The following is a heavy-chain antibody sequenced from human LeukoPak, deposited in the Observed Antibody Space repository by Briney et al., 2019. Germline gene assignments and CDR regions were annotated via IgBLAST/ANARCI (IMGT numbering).Heavy chain of an antibody. CDR3: ARAPNYDFWSGYYTGMPYFDY. CDR1: GFTFSSYA. D-gene: IGHD3-3*01. Sequence: GGSLRLSCAASGFTFSSYAMNWVRQAPGKGLEWVSGISDSGGSTYYADSVKGRFTISRDNAKNSLYLQMNSLRDEDTAVYYCARAPNYDFWSGYYTGMPYFDYWGQGTLVTVSS. CDR2: ISDSGGST. J-gene: IGHJ4*02. V-gene: IGHV3-23*01.